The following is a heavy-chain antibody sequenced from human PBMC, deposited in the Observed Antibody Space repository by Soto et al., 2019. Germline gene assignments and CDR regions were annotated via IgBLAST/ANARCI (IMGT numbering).Heavy chain of an antibody. V-gene: IGHV3-48*03. J-gene: IGHJ6*02. Sequence: GGSLRLSCAASGFTFSSYEMNWVRQAPGKGLEWVSYISSGGSTIKYADSVKGRFSISRDDAKNSLYLQMNSLRAEDTALYYCARVPPNFYYNGMDVWGQGTTVTVSS. CDR1: GFTFSSYE. CDR2: ISSGGSTI. CDR3: ARVPPNFYYNGMDV.